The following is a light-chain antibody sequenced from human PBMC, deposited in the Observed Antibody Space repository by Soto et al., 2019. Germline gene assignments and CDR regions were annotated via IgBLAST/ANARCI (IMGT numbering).Light chain of an antibody. CDR2: EAA. V-gene: IGKV1-5*03. J-gene: IGKJ1*01. CDR3: QQSNNYPWT. CDR1: QYIHNY. Sequence: DIQMTQSPSTLSASVGDRVTITCRASQYIHNYLAWYQQQPGEAPKLLIYEAANLESGVPSRFSGSGTGTEFTLTSSSLQPDEFATYYCQQSNNYPWTFGQGTRVEI.